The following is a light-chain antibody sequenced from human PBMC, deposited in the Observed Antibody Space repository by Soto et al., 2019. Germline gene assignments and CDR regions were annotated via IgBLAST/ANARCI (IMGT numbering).Light chain of an antibody. V-gene: IGLV2-11*01. CDR1: SSDVGGYNY. J-gene: IGLJ1*01. CDR2: AVD. Sequence: QSALTQPRSVSGSPGQSVTISCSGSSSDVGGYNYVSWYQQHPGKAPKLLIYAVDKRPSGVPDRFSGSKSGNTASLTISGLQADDESDYYCCSYAGSYSYVFGTATQLTVL. CDR3: CSYAGSYSYV.